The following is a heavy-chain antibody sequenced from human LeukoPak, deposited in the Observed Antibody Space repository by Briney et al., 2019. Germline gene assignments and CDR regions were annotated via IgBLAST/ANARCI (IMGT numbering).Heavy chain of an antibody. J-gene: IGHJ5*02. Sequence: PGGSLRLSCAASGFTFSSYSMNWVRQAPGKGLEWVSYISSSSSTIYYAASVKGRFTISRDNAKNSLYLQMNSLRAEDTAVYYCARGRLFYDSRGWFDPWGQGTLVTVSS. CDR3: ARGRLFYDSRGWFDP. D-gene: IGHD3-22*01. CDR2: ISSSSSTI. CDR1: GFTFSSYS. V-gene: IGHV3-48*01.